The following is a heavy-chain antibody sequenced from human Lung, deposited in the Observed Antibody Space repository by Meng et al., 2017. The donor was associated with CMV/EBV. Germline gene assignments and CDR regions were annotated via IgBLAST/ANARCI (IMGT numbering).Heavy chain of an antibody. V-gene: IGHV6-1*01. Sequence: VQLQQSGPGLVKPSQTLSLPCAISGDIVSSNSAAWHWIRQSPSRGLEWLGRTYYRSKWYHEYAVSVKSRITISPDTPKNQFSLQLNSMTSEDTAVYYCARGINGGCGDWGQGTLVTVSS. CDR3: ARGINGGCGD. CDR2: TYYRSKWYH. D-gene: IGHD4-23*01. J-gene: IGHJ4*02. CDR1: GDIVSSNSAA.